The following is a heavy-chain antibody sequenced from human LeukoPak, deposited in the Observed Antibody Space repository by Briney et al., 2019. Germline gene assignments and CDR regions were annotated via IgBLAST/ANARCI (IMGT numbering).Heavy chain of an antibody. CDR3: ARESGGSYYEAFDI. Sequence: EGSLRLSCAASGFTFRSYSMNWVRQAPGKGLEWVSSIGGSSSSLYYADSVKGRFTISRDNAKNSLYLQMNSLRAEDTAVYYCARESGGSYYEAFDIWGQGTMVTVSS. CDR1: GFTFRSYS. J-gene: IGHJ3*02. V-gene: IGHV3-21*01. CDR2: IGGSSSSL. D-gene: IGHD1-26*01.